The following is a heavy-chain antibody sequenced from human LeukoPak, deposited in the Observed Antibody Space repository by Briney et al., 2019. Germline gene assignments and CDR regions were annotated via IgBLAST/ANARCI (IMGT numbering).Heavy chain of an antibody. CDR3: ARGPTGDLVAFEI. J-gene: IGHJ3*02. D-gene: IGHD7-27*01. V-gene: IGHV4-30-4*08. Sequence: SETLSLTCTVSGGSISSDNYYWSWIRQPPGKGLEWIGYIYYSGSTYYNPSLKSRVTISVDTSKNQFSLKLSSVTAADTAVYYCARGPTGDLVAFEIWGQGTTVTVSS. CDR1: GGSISSDNYY. CDR2: IYYSGST.